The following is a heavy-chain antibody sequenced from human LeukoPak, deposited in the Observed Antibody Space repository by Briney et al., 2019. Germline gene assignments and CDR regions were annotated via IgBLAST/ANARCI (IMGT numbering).Heavy chain of an antibody. D-gene: IGHD5-24*01. Sequence: ASVKVSCKASGYTFTSYAMNWVRQAPGQGLEWMGWINTNTGNPTYAQGFTGRFVFSLDTSVSTAYLQISSLKAEDTAVYYCARDRGYNIESMPNPGRYYYYYYGMDVWGQGTTVTVSS. CDR1: GYTFTSYA. CDR2: INTNTGNP. V-gene: IGHV7-4-1*02. CDR3: ARDRGYNIESMPNPGRYYYYYYGMDV. J-gene: IGHJ6*02.